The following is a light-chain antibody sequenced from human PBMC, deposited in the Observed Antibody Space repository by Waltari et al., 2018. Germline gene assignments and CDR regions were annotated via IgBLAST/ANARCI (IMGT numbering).Light chain of an antibody. V-gene: IGLV2-14*03. Sequence: QSALTQPASVSGSPGQSVTISCTGTSSDVGDSNSVSWYQAHPGQGPNVIIYDFSDRPSGVSARLSGSKSGNTASLTISGLQAEDEGDYYCSSESSAEVVLFGGGTKVTVL. J-gene: IGLJ3*02. CDR1: SSDVGDSNS. CDR3: SSESSAEVVL. CDR2: DFS.